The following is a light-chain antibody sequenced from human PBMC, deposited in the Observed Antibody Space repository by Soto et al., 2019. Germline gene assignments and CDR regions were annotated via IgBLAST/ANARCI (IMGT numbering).Light chain of an antibody. CDR3: QQYGDSPAYT. CDR2: GAS. Sequence: ESVLTQYPGTLSLSPGERATLSCRASQTVSSTYLAWYQQKPGQAPRLLIYGASSRATGIPDRFSGSGSGTDFTRTISRLEPEDFAVYYCQQYGDSPAYTFGQGTKLEIK. CDR1: QTVSSTY. V-gene: IGKV3-20*01. J-gene: IGKJ2*01.